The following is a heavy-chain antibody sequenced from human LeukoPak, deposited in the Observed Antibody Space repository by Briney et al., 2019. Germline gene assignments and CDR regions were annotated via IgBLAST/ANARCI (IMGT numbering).Heavy chain of an antibody. CDR3: ARDSSGYILGYFDL. Sequence: GGSLRLSCSASGFPFSSYAMHWVRQAPGKGLEYVSAISDSGGSTYYADSVKGRFTISRDNSKNTLDLQMNSLRADDTAVYYCARDSSGYILGYFDLWGRGTLVTVSS. CDR2: ISDSGGST. CDR1: GFPFSSYA. V-gene: IGHV3-64*04. J-gene: IGHJ2*01. D-gene: IGHD3-22*01.